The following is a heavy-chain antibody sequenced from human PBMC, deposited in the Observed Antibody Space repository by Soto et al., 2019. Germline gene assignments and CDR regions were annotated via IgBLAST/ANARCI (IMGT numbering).Heavy chain of an antibody. D-gene: IGHD3-10*01. J-gene: IGHJ4*02. CDR3: AKDRTVVRGAAYYFDY. CDR1: GFTFSSYG. Sequence: GGSLRLSCAASGFTFSSYGMHWVRQAPGKGLEWVAVISYDGSNKYYADSVKGRFTISRDNSKNTLYLQMNSLRAEDTAVYYCAKDRTVVRGAAYYFDYWGQGTLVTVSS. V-gene: IGHV3-30*18. CDR2: ISYDGSNK.